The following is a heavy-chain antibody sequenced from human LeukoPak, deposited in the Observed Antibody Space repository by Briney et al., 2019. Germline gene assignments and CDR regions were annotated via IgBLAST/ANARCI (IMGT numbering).Heavy chain of an antibody. V-gene: IGHV3-23*01. CDR3: AKDGARDGYNYPDY. Sequence: GGSLRLSCAASGFTFSSYAMSWVRQAPGKGLEWVSVISGSGRSTYYADSVKGRFTISRDKSKNTLYLQMNSLRAEDMAVYYCAKDGARDGYNYPDYWGQGTLVTVSS. CDR2: ISGSGRST. J-gene: IGHJ4*02. CDR1: GFTFSSYA. D-gene: IGHD5-24*01.